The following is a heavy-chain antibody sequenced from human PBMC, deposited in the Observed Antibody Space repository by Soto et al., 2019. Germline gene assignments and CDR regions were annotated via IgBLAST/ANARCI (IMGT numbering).Heavy chain of an antibody. Sequence: PGGSLRLSCAASGFTFSSYSMNWVRQAPGKGLEWVSYISSSSSTIYYADSVKGRFTISRDNAKNSLYLQMNSLRDEDTAVYYCARDPPSFPYYGMDVWGQGTTVTVSS. CDR1: GFTFSSYS. CDR3: ARDPPSFPYYGMDV. CDR2: ISSSSSTI. J-gene: IGHJ6*02. V-gene: IGHV3-48*02.